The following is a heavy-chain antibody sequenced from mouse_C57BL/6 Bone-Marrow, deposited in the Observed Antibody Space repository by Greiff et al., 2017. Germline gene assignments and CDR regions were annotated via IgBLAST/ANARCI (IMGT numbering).Heavy chain of an antibody. V-gene: IGHV5-4*03. D-gene: IGHD1-1*01. J-gene: IGHJ4*01. CDR2: ISDGGSYT. Sequence: EVMLVESGGGLVKPGGSLKLSCAASGFTFSSYAMSWVRQTPEKRLEWVATISDGGSYTYYPDNVKVRFTISRDNAKNNLYLQMSHLKSEDTAMYYCASYGSSYYYAMDYWGQGTSVTVSS. CDR1: GFTFSSYA. CDR3: ASYGSSYYYAMDY.